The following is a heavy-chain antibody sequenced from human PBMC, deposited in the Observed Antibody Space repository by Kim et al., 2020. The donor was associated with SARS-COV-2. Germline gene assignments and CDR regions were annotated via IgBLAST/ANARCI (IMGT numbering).Heavy chain of an antibody. Sequence: KSRVTISVDTSKNQFSLKLSSVTAADTAVYYCARAPVRGVIIRRGYYFDYWGQGTLVTVSS. V-gene: IGHV4-34*01. J-gene: IGHJ4*02. D-gene: IGHD3-10*01. CDR3: ARAPVRGVIIRRGYYFDY.